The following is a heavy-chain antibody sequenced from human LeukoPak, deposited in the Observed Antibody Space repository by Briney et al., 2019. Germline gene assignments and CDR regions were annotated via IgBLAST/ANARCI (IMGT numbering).Heavy chain of an antibody. CDR1: GFTFSSYD. CDR3: AKDAAQYCSGGSCYAY. V-gene: IGHV3-30*02. Sequence: GGSLRLSCAASGFTFSSYDMHWVRQAPGKGLEWVAFIRYDGSNKYYADSVKGRFTISRDNSKNTLYLQMNSLRAEDTVVYYCAKDAAQYCSGGSCYAYWGQGTLVTVSS. CDR2: IRYDGSNK. J-gene: IGHJ4*02. D-gene: IGHD2-15*01.